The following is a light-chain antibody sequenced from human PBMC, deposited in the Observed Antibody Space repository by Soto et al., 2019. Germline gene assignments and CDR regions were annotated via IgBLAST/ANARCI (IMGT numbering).Light chain of an antibody. Sequence: QSVLTQPLSASASPGQRVTISCSGGSSNIGSNTVAWYQHLPGTAPPRLIFTAGQRPSGVPGRFSGSKSGTSASLAISGLQSEXXGDYYCSAWDNSLNGYVFGPGTKVTVL. CDR3: SAWDNSLNGYV. J-gene: IGLJ1*01. CDR2: TAG. V-gene: IGLV1-44*01. CDR1: SSNIGSNT.